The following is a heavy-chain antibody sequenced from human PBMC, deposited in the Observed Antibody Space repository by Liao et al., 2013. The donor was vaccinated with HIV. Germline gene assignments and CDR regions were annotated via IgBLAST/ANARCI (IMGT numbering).Heavy chain of an antibody. V-gene: IGHV4-34*01. CDR1: GGSFSGYY. CDR2: INHSGST. D-gene: IGHD3-22*01. J-gene: IGHJ2*01. Sequence: QVQLQQWGAGLLKPSETLSLTCAVYGGSFSGYYWSWIRQPPGKGLEWIGEINHSGSTNYNPSLKSRVTISVDTSKNQFSLKLSSVTAADTAVYYCARGPYYYDSSGYFRIWYFDLWGRGTLVTVSS. CDR3: ARGPYYYDSSGYFRIWYFDL.